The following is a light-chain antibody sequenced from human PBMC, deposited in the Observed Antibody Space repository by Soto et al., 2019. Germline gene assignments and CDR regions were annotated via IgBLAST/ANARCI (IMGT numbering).Light chain of an antibody. CDR1: QSVTNSY. V-gene: IGKV3-15*01. J-gene: IGKJ4*01. Sequence: EIVRTQSPGTLSVSPGERATLSCRTSQSVTNSYLAWYQQTPGQAPRLLIFGAPTRAAGIPARFSGSGSGTEFTLTVSSLQSEDFAVYYCQQYSNWPFTFGGGTKVDIK. CDR2: GAP. CDR3: QQYSNWPFT.